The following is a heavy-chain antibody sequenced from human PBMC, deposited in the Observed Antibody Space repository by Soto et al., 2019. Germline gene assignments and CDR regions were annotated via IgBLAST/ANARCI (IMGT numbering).Heavy chain of an antibody. CDR2: INAGNGNT. CDR1: GYTFTGYA. J-gene: IGHJ6*02. V-gene: IGHV1-3*01. CDR3: ARALVLFRGDESIAVAVNYYYGMDV. D-gene: IGHD6-19*01. Sequence: ASVKVSCKASGYTFTGYAIHWVCQAPGQRLEWMGWINAGNGNTKYSQKFQGRVTITRDTSASTAYMKLSSLRSEDTAVYYCARALVLFRGDESIAVAVNYYYGMDVWGQGTTVTVSS.